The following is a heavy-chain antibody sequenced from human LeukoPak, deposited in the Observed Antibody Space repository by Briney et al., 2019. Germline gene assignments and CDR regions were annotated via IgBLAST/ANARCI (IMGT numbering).Heavy chain of an antibody. CDR2: ISGSGGST. J-gene: IGHJ4*02. V-gene: IGHV3-23*01. CDR3: AKDRGVRGVISVSDY. Sequence: PGGSLRLSCAASGFTFSSYAMSWVRQAPGKGLEWVSAISGSGGSTYYADSVKGRFTISRDNSKNPLYLQMNSLRAEDTAVYYCAKDRGVRGVISVSDYWGQGTLVTVSS. D-gene: IGHD3-10*01. CDR1: GFTFSSYA.